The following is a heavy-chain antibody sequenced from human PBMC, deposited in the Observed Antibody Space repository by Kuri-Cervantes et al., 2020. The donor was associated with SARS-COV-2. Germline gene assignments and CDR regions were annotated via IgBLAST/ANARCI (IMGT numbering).Heavy chain of an antibody. CDR1: GGSISSYY. V-gene: IGHV4-59*12. D-gene: IGHD1-26*01. CDR3: AREGGATLNWFDP. J-gene: IGHJ5*02. CDR2: IYYSGST. Sequence: GSLRLSCTVSGGSISSYYWSWIRQPPGKGLEWIGYIYYSGSTNYNPSLKSRVTISVDTSKNQFSLKLSSVTAADTAVYYCAREGGATLNWFDPWGQGTLVTVSS.